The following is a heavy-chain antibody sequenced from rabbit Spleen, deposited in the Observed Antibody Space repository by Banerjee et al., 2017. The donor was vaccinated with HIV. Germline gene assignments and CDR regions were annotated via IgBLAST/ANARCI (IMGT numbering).Heavy chain of an antibody. D-gene: IGHD5-1*01. CDR3: ARAGEGGDGYLNL. CDR1: GVSFSSNSY. CDR2: IDAGSSGFT. V-gene: IGHV1S40*01. Sequence: QSLEESGGDLVKPGASLTLTCTASGVSFSSNSYMCWVRQAPGKGLEWIGCIDAGSSGFTYFATWAKGRFTCSKTSSTTVTLQMASLTVADTATYFCARAGEGGDGYLNLWGPGTLVTVS. J-gene: IGHJ4*01.